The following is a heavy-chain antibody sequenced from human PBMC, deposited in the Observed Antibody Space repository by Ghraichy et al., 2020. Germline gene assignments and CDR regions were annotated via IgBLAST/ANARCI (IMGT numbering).Heavy chain of an antibody. CDR3: ARDRATNYYYGMDV. D-gene: IGHD1-26*01. CDR1: GGTFSSYA. V-gene: IGHV1-69*13. Sequence: SVKVSCKATGGTFSSYAISWVRQAPGQGLAWMGGIIPIFGTANYAQKFQGRVTITADESTSTAYMELSSLRSEDTAVYYCARDRATNYYYGMDVWGQGTTVTVSS. J-gene: IGHJ6*02. CDR2: IIPIFGTA.